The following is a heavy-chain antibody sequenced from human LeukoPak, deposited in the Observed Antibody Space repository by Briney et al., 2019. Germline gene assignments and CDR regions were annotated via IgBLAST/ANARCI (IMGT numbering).Heavy chain of an antibody. J-gene: IGHJ6*02. D-gene: IGHD1-26*01. CDR2: ISYDGGNK. V-gene: IGHV3-30*03. CDR3: AFTSGSYYYYYGMDV. Sequence: PGRSLRLSCAASGFTFSSYGMHWVRQAPGKGLEWVAVISYDGGNKYYADSVKGRFTISRDNSKNTLYLQMNSLRAEDTAVYYCAFTSGSYYYYYGMDVWGQGTTVTVSS. CDR1: GFTFSSYG.